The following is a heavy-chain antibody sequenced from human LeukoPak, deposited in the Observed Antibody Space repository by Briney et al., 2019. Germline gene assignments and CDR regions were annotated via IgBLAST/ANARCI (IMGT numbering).Heavy chain of an antibody. Sequence: SEPLSLTCSVSGGSITKNGYYWGWIRQSPETGLEWIGSMHYSGSTYYNPSLNSRVTISVDTSKNQFSLKLSSVTAADTAVYYCARGKSKFDYWGQGTLVTVSS. J-gene: IGHJ4*02. CDR1: GGSITKNGYY. CDR2: MHYSGST. CDR3: ARGKSKFDY. V-gene: IGHV4-39*07.